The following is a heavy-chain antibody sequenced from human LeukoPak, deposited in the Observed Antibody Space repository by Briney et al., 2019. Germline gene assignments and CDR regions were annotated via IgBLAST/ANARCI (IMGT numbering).Heavy chain of an antibody. CDR1: GFTFSSYG. CDR2: IWYDGSNK. CDR3: ARDQDTAMVEGAFDI. J-gene: IGHJ3*02. Sequence: GGSLRLSCAASGFTFSSYGMHWVRQAPGKGLEWVAVIWYDGSNKYYADSVKGRFTISRDNSKNTLYLQMNSLRAEDTAVYYCARDQDTAMVEGAFDIWGQGTMVTVSS. D-gene: IGHD5-18*01. V-gene: IGHV3-33*01.